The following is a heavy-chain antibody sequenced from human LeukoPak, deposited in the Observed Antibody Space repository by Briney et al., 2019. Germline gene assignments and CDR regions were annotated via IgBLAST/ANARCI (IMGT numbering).Heavy chain of an antibody. D-gene: IGHD1-26*01. CDR1: GGSISSSSYY. V-gene: IGHV4-39*07. Sequence: SETLSLTCTVSGGSISSSSYYWGWIRQPPGKGLEWIGSIYYSGSTYYNPSLKSRVTISVDTSKNQFSLKLSSVTAADTAVYYCARADTSPALFDYWGQGTLVTVSS. CDR3: ARADTSPALFDY. J-gene: IGHJ4*02. CDR2: IYYSGST.